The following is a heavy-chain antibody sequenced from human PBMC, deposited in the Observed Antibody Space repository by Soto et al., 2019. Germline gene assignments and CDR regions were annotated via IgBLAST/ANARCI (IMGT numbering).Heavy chain of an antibody. CDR1: GSTFSSYA. CDR3: AREGPVAGTKSPNWFDP. J-gene: IGHJ5*02. V-gene: IGHV3-30-3*01. Sequence: GGSRRRSWPASGSTFSSYAMHWVRQAPGKGLEWVAVISYDGSNKYYADSVKGRFTISRDNSKNTRYLQMNSLRAEDTAVYYCAREGPVAGTKSPNWFDPWGQGTLVTVSS. D-gene: IGHD6-19*01. CDR2: ISYDGSNK.